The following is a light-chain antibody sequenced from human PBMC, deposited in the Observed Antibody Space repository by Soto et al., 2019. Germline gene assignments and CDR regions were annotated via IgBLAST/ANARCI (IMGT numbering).Light chain of an antibody. CDR2: LGS. Sequence: DIVMTQSPLSLPVTPGEPASISCRSSQSLLHSNGYNYLDWYLQKPGQSPQILIYLGSHRASGVPDRFRGSGSGTDFTLKISRVEAEDVGVYYCMQALQTPTFGGGTRVEIK. V-gene: IGKV2-28*01. J-gene: IGKJ4*01. CDR3: MQALQTPT. CDR1: QSLLHSNGYNY.